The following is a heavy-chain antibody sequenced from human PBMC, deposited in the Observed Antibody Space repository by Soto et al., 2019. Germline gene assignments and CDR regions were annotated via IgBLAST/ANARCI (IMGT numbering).Heavy chain of an antibody. CDR2: ISSSSSTI. V-gene: IGHV3-48*01. CDR3: ARNPDYYYYYMDV. Sequence: GGSLRLSCAASGFTFSSYSMNWVRQAPGKGLEWVSYISSSSSTIYYADSVKGRFTISRDNAKNSLYLQMNSLRAEDTAVYYCARNPDYYYYYMDVWGKGTTVTV. J-gene: IGHJ6*03. CDR1: GFTFSSYS.